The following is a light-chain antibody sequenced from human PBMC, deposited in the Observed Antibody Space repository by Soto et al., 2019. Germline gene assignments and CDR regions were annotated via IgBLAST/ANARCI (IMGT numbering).Light chain of an antibody. CDR1: QSVLYSAKNKNF. Sequence: DIVMTQAPYSLAVSLGERATIHCKSSQSVLYSAKNKNFLTWYQRKPGQPPKLLIYWASTRESGVPDRFTGSGSGTDFTLTINSMQAEDLAVDCQQQYINPITFGQGTRLEIK. J-gene: IGKJ5*01. CDR2: WAS. V-gene: IGKV4-1*01. CDR3: QQQYINPIT.